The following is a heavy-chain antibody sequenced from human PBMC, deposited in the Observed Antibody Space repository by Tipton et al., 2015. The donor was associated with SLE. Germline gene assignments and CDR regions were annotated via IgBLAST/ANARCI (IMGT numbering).Heavy chain of an antibody. Sequence: SLRLSCAASGFTFSSYWMSWVRQAPGKGLEWVANIKQDGSEKYYVDSVKGRFTISRDNAKNSLYLQMNRLRAEDTAVYYCATDVWYYYYGMDVWGQGTTVTVSS. CDR3: ATDVWYYYYGMDV. V-gene: IGHV3-7*01. CDR1: GFTFSSYW. D-gene: IGHD2-21*01. J-gene: IGHJ6*02. CDR2: IKQDGSEK.